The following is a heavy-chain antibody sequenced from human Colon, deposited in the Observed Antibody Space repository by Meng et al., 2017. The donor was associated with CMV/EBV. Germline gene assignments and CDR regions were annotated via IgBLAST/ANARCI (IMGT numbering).Heavy chain of an antibody. Sequence: ESLKISCVASGFTFSNYEMNWVRQAPGKGLEWIGSIYYNGYASFNPSLKSRVNISVDTSKNQFSLKLNSLTAADTAVYYCARDTKWFNWFDPWGQGTLVTVSS. CDR3: ARDTKWFNWFDP. CDR1: GFTFSNYE. V-gene: IGHV4-59*12. D-gene: IGHD3-22*01. J-gene: IGHJ5*02. CDR2: IYYNGYA.